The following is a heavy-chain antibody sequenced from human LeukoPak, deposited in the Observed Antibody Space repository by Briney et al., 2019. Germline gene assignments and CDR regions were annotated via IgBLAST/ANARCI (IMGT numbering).Heavy chain of an antibody. Sequence: GGSLRLSCAASGFTFSSYEMNWVRQAPGKGLEWVSYIGGSGSTIHYAESVKGRFTISRDNAKNSLYLQMNSLRAEDTALYYCAKVAPLYSGPYYFDYWGQGTLVTVSS. V-gene: IGHV3-48*03. D-gene: IGHD1-26*01. CDR2: IGGSGSTI. J-gene: IGHJ4*02. CDR3: AKVAPLYSGPYYFDY. CDR1: GFTFSSYE.